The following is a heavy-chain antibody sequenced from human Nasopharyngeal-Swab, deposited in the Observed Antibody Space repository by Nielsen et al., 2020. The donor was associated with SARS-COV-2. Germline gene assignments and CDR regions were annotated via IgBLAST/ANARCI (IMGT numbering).Heavy chain of an antibody. CDR2: INSDGSTT. J-gene: IGHJ4*02. CDR1: GFTFSSYW. Sequence: GESLKISCAASGFTFSSYWMHWVRQAPGKGLVWVSRINSDGSTTNYADSVKGRFTISRDNSKNTLYLQMNSLRAEDTAMYYCHLSSGYDGYINYWGQGTLVTVSS. V-gene: IGHV3-74*01. CDR3: HLSSGYDGYINY. D-gene: IGHD3-22*01.